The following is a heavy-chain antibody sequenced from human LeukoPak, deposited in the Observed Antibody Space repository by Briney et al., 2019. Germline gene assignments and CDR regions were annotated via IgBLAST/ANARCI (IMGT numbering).Heavy chain of an antibody. Sequence: SETLSLTCAVYGGSLRDYYWSWIPQPPGMGLEWIGEIKHSGETKYNPSLKSRVAMSVDTSKNQFSLELRSVTAADTAMYYCARGQWLDNSWGQGILVTVSS. V-gene: IGHV4-34*01. J-gene: IGHJ4*02. CDR3: ARGQWLDNS. CDR2: IKHSGET. CDR1: GGSLRDYY. D-gene: IGHD6-19*01.